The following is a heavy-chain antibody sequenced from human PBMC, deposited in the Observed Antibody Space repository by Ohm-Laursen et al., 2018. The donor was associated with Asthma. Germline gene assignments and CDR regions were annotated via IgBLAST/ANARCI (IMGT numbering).Heavy chain of an antibody. Sequence: SLRLSCSAAGFTFNSYGMHWVRQAPGKGLEWVAVISYDGSNKYYADSVKGRFTISRDNSKNTLYLQMNSLRAEDTAVYYCAKGVRIGIVVVITEFNNWFDPWGQGTLVTVSS. CDR2: ISYDGSNK. CDR1: GFTFNSYG. V-gene: IGHV3-30*18. J-gene: IGHJ5*02. D-gene: IGHD3-22*01. CDR3: AKGVRIGIVVVITEFNNWFDP.